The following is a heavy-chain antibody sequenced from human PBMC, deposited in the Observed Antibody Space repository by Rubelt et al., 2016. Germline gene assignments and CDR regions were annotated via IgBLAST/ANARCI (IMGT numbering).Heavy chain of an antibody. D-gene: IGHD3-10*01. Sequence: VKVSCKASGYTFTSYYMHWVRQAPGQGLEWMGIINPSGGSTSYAQKFQGRVTMTRDTSTSTVYMELSSLRSEDTAVYYCARDLATMVRGVIITENLYYYYMDVWGKGTTVTVSS. CDR3: ARDLATMVRGVIITENLYYYYMDV. CDR2: INPSGGST. CDR1: GYTFTSYY. J-gene: IGHJ6*03. V-gene: IGHV1-46*01.